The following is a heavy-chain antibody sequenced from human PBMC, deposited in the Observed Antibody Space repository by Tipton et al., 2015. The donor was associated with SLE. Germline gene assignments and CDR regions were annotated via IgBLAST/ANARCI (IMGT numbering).Heavy chain of an antibody. Sequence: GSLRLSCVASGFTFSTSAMSWVRQAPGKGLEWVSVVYSGGDTTYYADSVKGRFTISRDSSQNTLSLQMNSLRAEDTAVYFCAKGRDSIVRGIVCLRHYFYYMDVWGKGTTVTVSS. D-gene: IGHD3-10*02. CDR1: GFTFSTSA. V-gene: IGHV3-23*03. J-gene: IGHJ6*03. CDR2: VYSGGDTT. CDR3: AKGRDSIVRGIVCLRHYFYYMDV.